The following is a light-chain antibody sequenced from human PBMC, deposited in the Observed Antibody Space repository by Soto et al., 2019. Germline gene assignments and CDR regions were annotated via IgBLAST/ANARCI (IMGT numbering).Light chain of an antibody. CDR2: DVT. CDR3: TSSTSTSIPVL. CDR1: SSDVGGYDP. V-gene: IGLV2-14*03. J-gene: IGLJ2*01. Sequence: QSALTQPASVSGSPGQSITISCTGTSSDVGGYDPVSWFQHHPGKAPKLMISDVTNRPSGVSTHSSGSKPGNTASLTISGLQSEDEAGYYCTSSTSTSIPVLFGGGTKLTVL.